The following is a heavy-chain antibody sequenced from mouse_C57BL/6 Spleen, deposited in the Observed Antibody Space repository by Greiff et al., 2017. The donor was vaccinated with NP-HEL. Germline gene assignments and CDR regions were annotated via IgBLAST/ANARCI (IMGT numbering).Heavy chain of an antibody. CDR3: ARDGDGYFYYFDY. CDR2: ISDGGSYT. CDR1: GFTFSSYA. Sequence: EVMLVESGGGLVKPGGSLKLSCAASGFTFSSYAMSWVRQTPEKRLEWVATISDGGSYTYYPDNVKGRFTISRDNAKNNLYLQMSHLKSEDTAMYYCARDGDGYFYYFDYWGQGTTLTVSS. D-gene: IGHD2-3*01. V-gene: IGHV5-4*01. J-gene: IGHJ2*01.